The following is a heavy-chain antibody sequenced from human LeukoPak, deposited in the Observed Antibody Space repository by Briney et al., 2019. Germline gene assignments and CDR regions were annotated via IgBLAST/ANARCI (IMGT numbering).Heavy chain of an antibody. J-gene: IGHJ3*02. D-gene: IGHD3-9*01. CDR3: ARWAIFDAFDI. CDR2: ISSSSSTI. CDR1: GFTFRSYN. Sequence: GGSLRLSCAASGFTFRSYNMNWVRQAPGKGLEWVSYISSSSSTIYYADSEKGRFTISRDNAKNSLYLQMNSLIDEDTAVYYCARWAIFDAFDIWGQGTMVTVSS. V-gene: IGHV3-48*02.